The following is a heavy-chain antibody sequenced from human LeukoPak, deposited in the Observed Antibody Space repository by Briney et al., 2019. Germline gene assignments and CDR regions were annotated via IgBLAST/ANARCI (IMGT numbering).Heavy chain of an antibody. D-gene: IGHD3-9*01. CDR3: ARDYYGTTIFNWFDP. J-gene: IGHJ5*02. CDR1: GFTFSSYW. V-gene: IGHV3-7*01. CDR2: IKQDGSEK. Sequence: PGGSLRLSCAASGFTFSSYWMTWVRRAPGKGLEWVANIKQDGSEKYYVDSVKGRFTISRDNAKNSLYLQMNSLRAEDTAVYYCARDYYGTTIFNWFDPWGQGTLVTVSS.